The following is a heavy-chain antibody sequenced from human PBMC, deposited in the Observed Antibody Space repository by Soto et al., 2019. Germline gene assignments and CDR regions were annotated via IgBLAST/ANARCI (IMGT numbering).Heavy chain of an antibody. CDR1: GYTFTSYY. CDR3: ARDYCISPSCAGGV. J-gene: IGHJ6*02. CDR2: INPSGGGT. D-gene: IGHD2-2*01. Sequence: QVQLVQSGAEVKKPGASVKVSCKASGYTFTSYYMHWVRQAPGQGLEWMGMINPSGGGTTYAQKFQARGTMTRYPTTITAYRDLSSLRCEDTAVYYCARDYCISPSCAGGVWGQGTTVTVSS. V-gene: IGHV1-46*01.